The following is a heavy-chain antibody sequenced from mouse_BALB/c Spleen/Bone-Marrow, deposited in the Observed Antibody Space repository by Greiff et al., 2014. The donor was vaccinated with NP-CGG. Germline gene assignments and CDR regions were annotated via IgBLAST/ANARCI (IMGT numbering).Heavy chain of an antibody. CDR3: ASAAYDPYAMDY. V-gene: IGHV1S81*02. CDR1: DYTFTSYY. Sequence: VQLHQPGAELVKPGASVKLSCKASDYTFTSYYMYWVKQRPGQGLEWIGEINPNNDGTNFNEKFKSKATLTVDKSSSTAYMQLRSLTSEDSAVYYCASAAYDPYAMDYRGQGTTITVPS. CDR2: INPNNDGT. J-gene: IGHJ4*01. D-gene: IGHD2-3*01.